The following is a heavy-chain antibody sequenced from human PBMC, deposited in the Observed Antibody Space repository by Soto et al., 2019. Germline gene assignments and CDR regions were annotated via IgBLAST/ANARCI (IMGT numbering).Heavy chain of an antibody. CDR3: ARFVRSCSGTTCYTRADV. Sequence: QVQLQESGPRLVKPSETVSLTCTVSGGSVSSDTHYWSWIRLPPGKRLGWLGFIYSSGSTNYNPSLKSRVTMSVDTSKNQFSLKLRSVIVADTAVYHCARFVRSCSGTTCYTRADVWGQGTTVSVSS. CDR2: IYSSGST. V-gene: IGHV4-61*01. D-gene: IGHD2-2*02. CDR1: GGSVSSDTHY. J-gene: IGHJ6*02.